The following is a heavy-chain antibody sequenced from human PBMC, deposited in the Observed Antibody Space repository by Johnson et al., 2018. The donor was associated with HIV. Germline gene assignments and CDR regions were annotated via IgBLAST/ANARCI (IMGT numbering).Heavy chain of an antibody. CDR3: ARGPHEVVVVAATSAFDI. J-gene: IGHJ3*02. Sequence: QVQLVESGGGVVRPGRSLRLSCAASGFTFSNYPMHWVRQAPGKGLEWVAVISFDGSNKFYADSVKGRFTISRDNSKNTLYLQMNSLRAEDTAVYYCARGPHEVVVVAATSAFDIWGQGTMVTVSS. CDR1: GFTFSNYP. D-gene: IGHD2-15*01. CDR2: ISFDGSNK. V-gene: IGHV3-30*04.